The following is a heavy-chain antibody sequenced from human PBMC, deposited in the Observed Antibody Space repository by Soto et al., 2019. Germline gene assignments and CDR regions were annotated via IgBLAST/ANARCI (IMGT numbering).Heavy chain of an antibody. Sequence: QITLKESGPPLVKPTQTLTLTCTYSGFSLRTTGVGVGWIRQPPGKALEWLGIIYWDDDKRYSPSLKSRLTLTNDISKSQVILTMTNMDPVDTATYYCAHTWGLPFDYWGQGTLVSVSS. CDR3: AHTWGLPFDY. J-gene: IGHJ4*02. CDR2: IYWDDDK. CDR1: GFSLRTTGVG. D-gene: IGHD3-16*01. V-gene: IGHV2-5*02.